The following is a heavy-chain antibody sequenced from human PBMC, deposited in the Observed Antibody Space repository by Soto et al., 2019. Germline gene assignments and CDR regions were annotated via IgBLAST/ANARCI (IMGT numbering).Heavy chain of an antibody. J-gene: IGHJ4*02. D-gene: IGHD3-22*01. CDR3: AKDAAGITMIVVALFDY. V-gene: IGHV3-23*01. CDR2: ISGSGGST. Sequence: GGSLRLSCAASGFTFSSYVMSWVRQAPGKGLEWVSAISGSGGSTYYADSVKGRFTTSRDNSKNTLYLQMNSLRAEDTAVYYCAKDAAGITMIVVALFDYWGQGTLVTVSS. CDR1: GFTFSSYV.